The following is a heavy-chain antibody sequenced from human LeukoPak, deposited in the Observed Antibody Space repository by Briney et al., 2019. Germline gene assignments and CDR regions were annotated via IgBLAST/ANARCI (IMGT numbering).Heavy chain of an antibody. Sequence: MASETLSLTCSVSGGSISSTSFYWAWIRQSPGKGLEWIASVYYSGSAYYSPSLKSRVTISLDTSMNQFSLSLSSVTAADAAVYYCARDRLSAKWFDPWGQGTRVIASS. CDR2: VYYSGSA. D-gene: IGHD4/OR15-4a*01. CDR1: GGSISSTSFY. V-gene: IGHV4-39*07. CDR3: ARDRLSAKWFDP. J-gene: IGHJ5*02.